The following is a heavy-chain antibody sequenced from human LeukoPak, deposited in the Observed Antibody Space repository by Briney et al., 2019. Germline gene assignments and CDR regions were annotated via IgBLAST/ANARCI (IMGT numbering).Heavy chain of an antibody. CDR3: AKDQGEYYDILTGPPAFDP. CDR1: GFTFRSYG. D-gene: IGHD3-9*01. CDR2: ISIDGSNK. V-gene: IGHV3-30*18. Sequence: GGSLRLSCAPSGFTFRSYGMHWVRQAPGKGLEWVAVISIDGSNKYYADSVKGRFTISRDNSKNTLYLQNSLRAEVTAVYYCAKDQGEYYDILTGPPAFDPWGQGTLVTVSS. J-gene: IGHJ5*02.